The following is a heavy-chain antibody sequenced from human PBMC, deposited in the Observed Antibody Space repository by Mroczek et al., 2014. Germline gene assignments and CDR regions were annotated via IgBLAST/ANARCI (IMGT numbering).Heavy chain of an antibody. J-gene: IGHJ6*03. D-gene: IGHD1-26*01. V-gene: IGHV1-8*01. CDR1: GYTFTSYD. CDR3: AREARGWDGVFDYYYYMDV. CDR2: MNPNSGNT. Sequence: QVQLVQSGAEVKKPGASVKVSCKASGYTFTSYDINWVRQATGQGLEWMGWMNPNSGNTGYAQKFQGRVTMTRNTSISTAYMELSSLRSEDTAVYYCAREARGWDGVFDYYYYMDVWGKGTHGHPSP.